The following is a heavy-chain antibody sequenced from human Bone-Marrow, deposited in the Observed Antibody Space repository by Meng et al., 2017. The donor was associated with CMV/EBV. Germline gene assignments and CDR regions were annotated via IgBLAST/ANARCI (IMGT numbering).Heavy chain of an antibody. Sequence: SETLSPTCTVSGGSISSSSHDWGWIRQPPGKGLEWIVNIYYSESTYDNPSLKSRVTISVYTSKNQFSLKLSLVTAADTAVYYCARVNWTYRFSFSSYGMDVWGQGTTVTVSS. CDR3: ARVNWTYRFSFSSYGMDV. V-gene: IGHV4-39*07. D-gene: IGHD1-7*01. J-gene: IGHJ6*02. CDR2: IYYSEST. CDR1: GGSISSSSHD.